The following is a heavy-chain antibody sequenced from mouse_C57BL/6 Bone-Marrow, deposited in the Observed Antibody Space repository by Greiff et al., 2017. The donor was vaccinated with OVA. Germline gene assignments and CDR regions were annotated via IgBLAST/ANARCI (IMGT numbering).Heavy chain of an antibody. CDR3: AIEGNYYGSSYVDY. CDR2: IYPGSGNT. D-gene: IGHD1-1*01. CDR1: GYTFTDYY. Sequence: VQLQQSGAELVRPGASVKLSCKASGYTFTDYYINWVKQRPGQGLEWIARIYPGSGNTYYNEKFKGKATLTAEKSSSTAYMQLSSLTSEDSAVYFCAIEGNYYGSSYVDYWGQGTTLTVSS. J-gene: IGHJ2*01. V-gene: IGHV1-76*01.